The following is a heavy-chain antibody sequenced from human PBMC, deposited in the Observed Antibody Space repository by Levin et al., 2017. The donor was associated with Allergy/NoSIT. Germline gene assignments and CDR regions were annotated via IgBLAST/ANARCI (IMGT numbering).Heavy chain of an antibody. CDR3: VRGGDYFDY. D-gene: IGHD3-10*01. CDR2: FTTASRII. Sequence: GGSLRLSCAASGFTFSAYTMNWVRQAPGKGLEWLSFFTTASRIISYADSVKGRFTISRDDAKNSLYLQMNSLRDEDTAVYYCVRGGDYFDYWGQGTLVTVSS. J-gene: IGHJ4*02. CDR1: GFTFSAYT. V-gene: IGHV3-48*02.